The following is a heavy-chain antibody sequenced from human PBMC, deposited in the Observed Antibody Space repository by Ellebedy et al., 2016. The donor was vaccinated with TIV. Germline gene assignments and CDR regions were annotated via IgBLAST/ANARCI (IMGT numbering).Heavy chain of an antibody. D-gene: IGHD3-22*01. CDR1: GFNFGDHA. Sequence: GESLKISCAASGFNFGDHAMHWVRQAPGKGLVWVSRINSDGSSTSYADSVKGRFTISRDNAKNTLYLQMNSLRAEDTAVYYCARAMWGYYDSSQYDAFDIWGQGTMVTVSS. CDR2: INSDGSST. V-gene: IGHV3-74*01. CDR3: ARAMWGYYDSSQYDAFDI. J-gene: IGHJ3*02.